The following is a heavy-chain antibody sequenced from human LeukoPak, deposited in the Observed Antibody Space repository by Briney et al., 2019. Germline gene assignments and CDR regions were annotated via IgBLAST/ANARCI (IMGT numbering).Heavy chain of an antibody. Sequence: SETLSLTCTVSGGSIRRSSYYWGWTRQPPGKGLEWIGSIYYTGSTNYNPSLKSRVTISVDTSKNQFSLKLSSVTAADAAVYYCARGYTSGWYLDYWGQGTLVTVSS. CDR2: IYYTGST. J-gene: IGHJ4*02. CDR3: ARGYTSGWYLDY. CDR1: GGSIRRSSYY. D-gene: IGHD6-19*01. V-gene: IGHV4-39*07.